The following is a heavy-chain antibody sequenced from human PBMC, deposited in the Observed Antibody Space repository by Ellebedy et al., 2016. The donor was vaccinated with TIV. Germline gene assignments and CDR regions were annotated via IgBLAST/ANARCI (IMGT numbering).Heavy chain of an antibody. CDR2: IRSKAYGGTT. D-gene: IGHD6-13*01. CDR1: GFTFGDYA. V-gene: IGHV3-49*04. Sequence: GGSLRLXCTASGFTFGDYAMSWVRQAPGKGLEWVSFIRSKAYGGTTECAASVKGRFTISRDDSKSIAYLQMNSLKAEDTAVYYCTRDLTTLAAAGTGIYYYTMDVWGQGTTVTVSS. J-gene: IGHJ6*02. CDR3: TRDLTTLAAAGTGIYYYTMDV.